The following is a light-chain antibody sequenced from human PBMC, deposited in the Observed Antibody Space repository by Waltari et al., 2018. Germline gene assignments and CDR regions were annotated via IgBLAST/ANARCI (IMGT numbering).Light chain of an antibody. J-gene: IGKJ2*01. CDR2: KAS. CDR1: QTILTW. Sequence: DTQVTQSPSTLSASVGDSVTIPCRASQTILTWMGWYQQKPGKAPKLLIYKASRLESGVPSRFSGTASGTEFTLTISSLQPDDSATYYCQQYHDYSTFGQGTKLEIK. CDR3: QQYHDYST. V-gene: IGKV1-5*03.